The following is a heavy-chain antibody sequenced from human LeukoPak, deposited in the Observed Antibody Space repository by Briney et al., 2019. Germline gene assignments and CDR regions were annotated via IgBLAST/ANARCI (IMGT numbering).Heavy chain of an antibody. V-gene: IGHV4-39*01. J-gene: IGHJ4*02. CDR1: GASISSSGYY. Sequence: PSETLSLTCTVSGASISSSGYYWGWIRQPPGKGLEWIATIYYSGSTYYTPSLKSRVTISVDTSKNQFSLKLNSVTAADTAVYYCARQVGGSAYFDYWGQGTLVTASS. CDR2: IYYSGST. D-gene: IGHD2-15*01. CDR3: ARQVGGSAYFDY.